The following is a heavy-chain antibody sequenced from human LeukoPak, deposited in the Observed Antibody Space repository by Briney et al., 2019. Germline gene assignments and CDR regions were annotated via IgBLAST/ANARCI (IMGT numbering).Heavy chain of an antibody. J-gene: IGHJ6*02. V-gene: IGHV3-30*18. CDR1: GFTFSSYG. Sequence: GGSLRLSCAASGFTFSSYGMHWVRQAPGKGLEWVAVISYDGSNKWYADSVKGRFTISRDNSKNTLYVQMNSLRSEDTAVYYCAKEWLRFSFHYYGMDVWGQGTTVTVSS. D-gene: IGHD5-12*01. CDR3: AKEWLRFSFHYYGMDV. CDR2: ISYDGSNK.